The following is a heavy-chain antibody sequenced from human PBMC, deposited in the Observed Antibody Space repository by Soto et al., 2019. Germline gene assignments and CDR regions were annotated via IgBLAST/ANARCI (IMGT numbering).Heavy chain of an antibody. CDR2: IIPIFGTA. CDR3: VKDRGVNWGFYGMDV. Sequence: GASVKVSCKASGGTFSSYAISWVRQAPGQGLEWMGGIIPIFGTANYAQKFQGRVTITADESTSTAYMELSSLRSDDTAVYYCVKDRGVNWGFYGMDVWGQGTTVTVSS. CDR1: GGTFSSYA. D-gene: IGHD3-16*01. J-gene: IGHJ6*02. V-gene: IGHV1-69*13.